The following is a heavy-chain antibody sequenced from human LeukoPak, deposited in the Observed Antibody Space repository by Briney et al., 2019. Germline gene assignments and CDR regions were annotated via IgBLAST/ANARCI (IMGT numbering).Heavy chain of an antibody. V-gene: IGHV3-23*01. J-gene: IGHJ4*02. CDR3: AKTIGYSLIIDSGWPYYFDY. CDR2: ISGSGGST. Sequence: PGGSLRLSCAASGFTFSSYAMSWVRQAPGKGLEWVSAISGSGGSTYYADSVKGRFTISRDNSKNTLYLQMNSLRAEDTAVYYCAKTIGYSLIIDSGWPYYFDYWGQGTLVTVSS. D-gene: IGHD5-18*01. CDR1: GFTFSSYA.